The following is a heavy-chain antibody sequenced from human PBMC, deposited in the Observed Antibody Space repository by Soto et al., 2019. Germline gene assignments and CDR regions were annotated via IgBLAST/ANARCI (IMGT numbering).Heavy chain of an antibody. CDR2: IYSGGYT. CDR3: ETPPGGGGY. CDR1: GFTVSNNY. D-gene: IGHD3-16*01. Sequence: EVQLVESGGGLIQPGGSLRLSCAVSGFTVSNNYMSWVRQAPGKGLEGVSVIYSGGYTAYGDSVKGRFTISRDNSKNTPYLQRKRPSAGGPAVYSWETPPGGGGYWGQGTLVTVSS. J-gene: IGHJ4*02. V-gene: IGHV3-53*01.